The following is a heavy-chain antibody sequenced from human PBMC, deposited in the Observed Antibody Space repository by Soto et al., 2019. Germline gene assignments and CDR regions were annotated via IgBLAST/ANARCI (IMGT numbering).Heavy chain of an antibody. J-gene: IGHJ6*02. D-gene: IGHD3-3*01. V-gene: IGHV3-23*01. CDR3: AKRGITIFGVVTNYDSGVDV. CDR2: SSGSGGFT. CDR1: RFTFSPFA. Sequence: EAQLLESGGGLVQPGGSLRLSCAASRFTFSPFAMSWVRQAPGHGLEWVSVSSGSGGFTYYADSVKGRFTISRDNSKNTLFLQMNSLRVEDTAVYYCAKRGITIFGVVTNYDSGVDVWGQGTTVTVSS.